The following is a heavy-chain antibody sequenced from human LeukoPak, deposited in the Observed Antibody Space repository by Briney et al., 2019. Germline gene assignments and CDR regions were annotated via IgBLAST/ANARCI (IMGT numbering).Heavy chain of an antibody. CDR3: AKDYYGSSGYFDC. V-gene: IGHV3-33*06. J-gene: IGHJ4*02. Sequence: GGSLRLSCAASGFTFSSYGMHWVRQAPGKGLEWAAVIWYDGSNKYYADSVKGRFTISRDNSKNTLYLQMNSLRAEVTAVYYCAKDYYGSSGYFDCWGQGTLVTVSS. CDR2: IWYDGSNK. CDR1: GFTFSSYG. D-gene: IGHD3-22*01.